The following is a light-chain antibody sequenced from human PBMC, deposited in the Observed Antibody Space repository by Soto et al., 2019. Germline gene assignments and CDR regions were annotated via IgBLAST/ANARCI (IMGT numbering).Light chain of an antibody. J-gene: IGKJ1*01. V-gene: IGKV3-15*01. CDR2: GAS. CDR3: QQYNYWTPWT. CDR1: QSVSSN. Sequence: EIVMTQSPATLSVSPGERATLSCRASQSVSSNLAWSQQKPGQAPRLLIYGASTRATGIPARFSGSRSGTEVTLTISSLQSEDFAVYYCQQYNYWTPWTFGQGTKVEIK.